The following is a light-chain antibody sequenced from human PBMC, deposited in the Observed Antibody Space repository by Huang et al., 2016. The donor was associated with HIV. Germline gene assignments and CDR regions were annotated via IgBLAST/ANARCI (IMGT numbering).Light chain of an antibody. Sequence: DIQMTQSPSSLSASVGDRVTITCRASQRINSYLNWYQQKPGKAPNLLIYGASSLQRGVPSRFSGSGSGTDFTLTISRLQPEDFATYYCQQSYNTPTFGHGTKVEI. J-gene: IGKJ1*01. CDR3: QQSYNTPT. V-gene: IGKV1-39*01. CDR2: GAS. CDR1: QRINSY.